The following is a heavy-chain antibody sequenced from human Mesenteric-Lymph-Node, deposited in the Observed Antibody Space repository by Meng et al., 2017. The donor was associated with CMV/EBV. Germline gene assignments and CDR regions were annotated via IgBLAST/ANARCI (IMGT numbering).Heavy chain of an antibody. J-gene: IGHJ6*02. V-gene: IGHV1-2*02. CDR1: GYTFTGYY. Sequence: ASVKVSCKASGYTFTGYYMHWVRQAPGQGLEWMGWINPNSGGTNYAQKFQGRVTMTRDTSTSTAYMELSRLRSDDTAVYYCAGGPPGIYGMDVWGQGTTVTVSS. D-gene: IGHD3-10*01. CDR2: INPNSGGT. CDR3: AGGPPGIYGMDV.